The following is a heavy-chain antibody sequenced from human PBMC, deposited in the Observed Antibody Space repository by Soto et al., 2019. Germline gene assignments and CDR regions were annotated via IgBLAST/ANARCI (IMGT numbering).Heavy chain of an antibody. D-gene: IGHD6-6*01. J-gene: IGHJ6*02. CDR2: ISYDGSNK. V-gene: IGHV3-30*18. CDR3: AKDDPPGDYCSSIYYYYGKAV. CDR1: GFTFSSYG. Sequence: GGSLRLSCAASGFTFSSYGMHWVRQAPGKGLEWVAVISYDGSNKYYADSVKGRFTISRDNSKNTLYLQMNSLRAEDTAVYYCAKDDPPGDYCSSIYYYYGKAVWGQGTTVTVSS.